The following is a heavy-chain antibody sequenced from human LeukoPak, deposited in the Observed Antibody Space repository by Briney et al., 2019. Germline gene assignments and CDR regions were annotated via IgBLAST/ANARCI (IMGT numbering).Heavy chain of an antibody. J-gene: IGHJ4*02. Sequence: PSETLSLTCTVSGGSISSYYWSWIRQPPGKGLEWIGYIYYSGSTNYNPSLKSRVTISVDTSKNQFSLKLSSVTAADTAVYYCAGSPDYGDYEYYFDYWGQGTLVTVSS. CDR3: AGSPDYGDYEYYFDY. D-gene: IGHD4-17*01. CDR1: GGSISSYY. CDR2: IYYSGST. V-gene: IGHV4-59*01.